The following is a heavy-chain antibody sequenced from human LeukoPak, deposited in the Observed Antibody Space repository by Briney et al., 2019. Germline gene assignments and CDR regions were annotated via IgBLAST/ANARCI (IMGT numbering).Heavy chain of an antibody. CDR1: GGSLSGYY. V-gene: IGHV4-34*01. D-gene: IGHD3-3*01. J-gene: IGHJ5*01. CDR2: INHSGST. Sequence: SETLSLTCSDRGGSLSGYYWSWIRQPPGKGLEWVGEINHSGSTNYNPSLKSRVTISVHTTKHQFSLKLSSVTAADTAVYYWARGRFLEWKRWFDSWGQGTLVTVSS. CDR3: ARGRFLEWKRWFDS.